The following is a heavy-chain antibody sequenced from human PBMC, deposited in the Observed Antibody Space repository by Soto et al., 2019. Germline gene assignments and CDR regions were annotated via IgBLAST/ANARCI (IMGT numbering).Heavy chain of an antibody. Sequence: SETLSLTCSVSGGSISASYWNWIRQSPGMGLEWIGSTYFRGSASYNPSLKSRVTISLDTSKDQLSLTLSAVTAADSAVYYCARDLRSRGWFDPWGPGILVTVSS. CDR2: TYFRGSA. V-gene: IGHV4-59*01. J-gene: IGHJ5*02. CDR1: GGSISASY. CDR3: ARDLRSRGWFDP.